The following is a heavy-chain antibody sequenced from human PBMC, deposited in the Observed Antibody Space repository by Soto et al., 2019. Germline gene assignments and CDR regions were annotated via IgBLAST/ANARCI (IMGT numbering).Heavy chain of an antibody. J-gene: IGHJ4*02. D-gene: IGHD2-2*01. V-gene: IGHV4-39*07. Sequence: SETLSLTCTVSGGSISSSSYYWGWIRQPPGKGLEWIGSIYHSGSTNYNPSLKSRVTISVDKSKNQFSLKLSSVTAADTAVYYCASLPATSDFDYWGQGTLVTVSS. CDR1: GGSISSSSYY. CDR3: ASLPATSDFDY. CDR2: IYHSGST.